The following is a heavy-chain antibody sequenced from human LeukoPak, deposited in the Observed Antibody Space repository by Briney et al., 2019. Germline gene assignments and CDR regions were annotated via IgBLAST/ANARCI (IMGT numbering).Heavy chain of an antibody. J-gene: IGHJ4*02. CDR1: GFTVSSNY. CDR3: ARALTYYYGSGSYYHDY. Sequence: GGSLRLSCAASGFTVSSNYMSWVRQAPGKGLEWVSVIYSGGSTYYADSVKGRFTISRHNSKNTLYLQMNSLRAEDTAVYYCARALTYYYGSGSYYHDYWGQGTLVTVSS. D-gene: IGHD3-10*01. CDR2: IYSGGST. V-gene: IGHV3-53*04.